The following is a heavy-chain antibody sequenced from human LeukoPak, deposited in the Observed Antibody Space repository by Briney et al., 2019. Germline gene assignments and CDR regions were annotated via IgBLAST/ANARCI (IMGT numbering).Heavy chain of an antibody. CDR3: AKATGSSWYGTWGYSDY. V-gene: IGHV3-9*01. Sequence: PGGSLRLSCAASGFTFDDYAMHWVRQAPGKGLEWDSGISWNSGSIGYADSVKGRFTISRDNAKNSLYLQMNSLRAEDTALYYCAKATGSSWYGTWGYSDYWGQGTLVTVSS. CDR1: GFTFDDYA. CDR2: ISWNSGSI. J-gene: IGHJ4*02. D-gene: IGHD6-13*01.